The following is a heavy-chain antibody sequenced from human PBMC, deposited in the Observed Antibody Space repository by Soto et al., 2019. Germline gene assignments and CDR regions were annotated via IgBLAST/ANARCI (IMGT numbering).Heavy chain of an antibody. J-gene: IGHJ6*02. Sequence: QVQLVESGGGVVQPGRSLRLSCAASGFTFSSYGMHWVRQAPGKGLEWVAVISYDGSNKYYADSVKGRFTISRDNSKNTLYLQMNSLRDEDTAVYYCAKGITMVRGVITMGYYYYYGMDVWGQGTTVTVSS. CDR1: GFTFSSYG. V-gene: IGHV3-30*18. CDR3: AKGITMVRGVITMGYYYYYGMDV. D-gene: IGHD3-10*01. CDR2: ISYDGSNK.